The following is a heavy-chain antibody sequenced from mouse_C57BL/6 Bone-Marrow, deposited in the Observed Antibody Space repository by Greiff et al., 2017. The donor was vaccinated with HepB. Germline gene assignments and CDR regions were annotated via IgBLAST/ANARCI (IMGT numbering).Heavy chain of an antibody. J-gene: IGHJ2*01. V-gene: IGHV5-17*01. D-gene: IGHD2-2*01. CDR2: ISSGSSTI. CDR3: ARGLWLRRYYFDY. CDR1: GFTFSDYG. Sequence: DVKLVESGGGLVKPGGSLKLSCAASGFTFSDYGMHWVRQAPEKGLEWVAYISSGSSTIYYADTVKGRFTISRDNAKNTLFLQMTSLRSEDTAMYYCARGLWLRRYYFDYWGQGTTLTVSS.